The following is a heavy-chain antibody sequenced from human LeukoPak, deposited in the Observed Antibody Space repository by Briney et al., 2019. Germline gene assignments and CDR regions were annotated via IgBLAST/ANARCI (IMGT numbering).Heavy chain of an antibody. CDR2: INTDSGNP. CDR1: GYTFTSYA. V-gene: IGHV7-4-1*02. CDR3: AREILRFDI. Sequence: ASVKVSCKASGYTFTSYAMNWVRQAPGQGLEWMGWINTDSGNPTYAQGFTGRFVFSLDSSVSTAYLQISNLMPEDTAKYYCAREILRFDIWGQGTMVIVSS. J-gene: IGHJ3*02.